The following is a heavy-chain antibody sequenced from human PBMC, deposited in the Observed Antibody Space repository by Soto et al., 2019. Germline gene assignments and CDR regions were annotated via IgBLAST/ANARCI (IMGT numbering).Heavy chain of an antibody. CDR3: ARGCDYGVYYGMDV. D-gene: IGHD4-17*01. V-gene: IGHV4-4*02. CDR2: IYHSGST. Sequence: QVQLRESGPGLVKPSGTLSLTCAVSGGSISSSNWWSWVRQPPGKGLEWIGEIYHSGSTNYNPSLKSRVTISVDNSKTQCSLKLSSVTAADTAEYYCARGCDYGVYYGMDVWGQGTTVTVS. CDR1: GGSISSSNW. J-gene: IGHJ6*02.